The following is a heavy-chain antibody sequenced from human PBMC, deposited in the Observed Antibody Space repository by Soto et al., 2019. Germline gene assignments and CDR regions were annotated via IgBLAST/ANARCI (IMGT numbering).Heavy chain of an antibody. V-gene: IGHV4-4*07. CDR2: TYIAGDS. Sequence: PSETLSPSCTVSGGSITSYYWSWIRQPAGEVLEWIGRTYIAGDSNYSPSLKSRVTMSLDTCKNQFSLKLSSATAADTAVYYCARDMMVVGGMDVGGRGSTVTVSS. D-gene: IGHD3-10*01. CDR3: ARDMMVVGGMDV. J-gene: IGHJ6*02. CDR1: GGSITSYY.